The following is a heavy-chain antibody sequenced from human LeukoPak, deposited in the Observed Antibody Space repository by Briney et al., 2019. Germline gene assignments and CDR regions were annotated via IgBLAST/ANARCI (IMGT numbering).Heavy chain of an antibody. D-gene: IGHD3-22*01. J-gene: IGHJ3*02. CDR3: ARPLSISGYYYDAFDI. Sequence: SETLSLTCTVSGSSISSYYWSWIRQPPGKGLEWIGYIYYSGSTNYNPSLKSRVTISVDTSKNQFSLKLSSVTAADTAVYYCARPLSISGYYYDAFDIWGQGTMVTVSS. CDR2: IYYSGST. CDR1: GSSISSYY. V-gene: IGHV4-59*08.